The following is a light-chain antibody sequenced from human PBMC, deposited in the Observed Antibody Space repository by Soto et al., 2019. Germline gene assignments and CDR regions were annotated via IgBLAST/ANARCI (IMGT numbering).Light chain of an antibody. V-gene: IGKV1-9*01. CDR1: QVIFSD. CDR2: AAS. J-gene: IGKJ5*01. CDR3: QLLYNYPPT. Sequence: IQLTQSPSSLSASVGDRVTITCRSSQVIFSDLAWYQPKPGKVPNPLIYAASTLQSGVPSMFSGSGSGTDFTLIISSLQPEDIATYYCQLLYNYPPTFGQGTRLEIK.